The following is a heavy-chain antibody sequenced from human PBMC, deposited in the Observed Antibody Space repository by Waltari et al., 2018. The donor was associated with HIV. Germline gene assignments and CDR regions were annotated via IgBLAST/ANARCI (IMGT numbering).Heavy chain of an antibody. CDR1: GGAFSSHS. CDR3: ASEGDMMCVDFDF. D-gene: IGHD5-12*01. V-gene: IGHV1-69*08. Sequence: VQLVQSGAEVKKPGSSVTISCMASGGAFSSHSFNWVRQAPGPGREWRRRVMPVGGTGNKAQRFLDRVTSTAVKIGTAVYRGLIDDKLDDSAMNDGASEGDMMCVDFDFGGQGTPVTV. CDR2: VMPVGGTG. J-gene: IGHJ4*02.